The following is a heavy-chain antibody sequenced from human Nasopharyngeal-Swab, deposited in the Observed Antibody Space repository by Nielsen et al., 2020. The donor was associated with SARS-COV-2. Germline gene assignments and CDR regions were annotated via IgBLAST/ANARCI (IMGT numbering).Heavy chain of an antibody. CDR2: INPNSGGT. J-gene: IGHJ4*02. D-gene: IGHD5-18*01. V-gene: IGHV1-2*06. Sequence: ASVKVSCKASGYSFSDYFMGWIRQAPGQGLEWMGRINPNSGGTNYAQKFQGRVTMTRDTSLRTGTMELSGLRSDDTAVYFCSRVPRVGGYSYGYDYWGQGTLVTVSS. CDR3: SRVPRVGGYSYGYDY. CDR1: GYSFSDYF.